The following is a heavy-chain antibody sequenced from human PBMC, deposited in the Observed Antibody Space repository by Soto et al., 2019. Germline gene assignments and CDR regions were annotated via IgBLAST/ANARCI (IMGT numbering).Heavy chain of an antibody. CDR1: GFTFSSYS. D-gene: IGHD5-12*01. CDR2: ISSSGSYI. Sequence: EVQLVESGGGLVRPGGSLRLSCAASGFTFSSYSMSWVRQAPVKGLEWVSSISSSGSYIYYADSVKGRFTISRDNAKNSLYLQMNSLRAEDTAFYYCASRRGFVLVDPWGQGTLVTVSS. CDR3: ASRRGFVLVDP. V-gene: IGHV3-21*01. J-gene: IGHJ5*02.